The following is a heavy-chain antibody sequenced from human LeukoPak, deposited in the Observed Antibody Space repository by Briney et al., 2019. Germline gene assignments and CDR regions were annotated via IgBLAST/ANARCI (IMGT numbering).Heavy chain of an antibody. V-gene: IGHV3-30*02. D-gene: IGHD3-16*01. CDR1: GFTFRSYN. CDR3: AKGDKMLTWRRTYNRFDP. Sequence: GSLRLPCAASGFTFRSYNMHWVRQAPGKGLEWVAFIRHDESDKYYADSLKGRFTISRDNSKNTLYLQMNSLRAEDTAVYFCAKGDKMLTWRRTYNRFDPWGQGTLVTVSS. J-gene: IGHJ5*02. CDR2: IRHDESDK.